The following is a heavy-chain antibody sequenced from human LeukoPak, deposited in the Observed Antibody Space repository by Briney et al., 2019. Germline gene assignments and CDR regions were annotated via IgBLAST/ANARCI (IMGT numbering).Heavy chain of an antibody. CDR2: IDPSSTYI. CDR3: TRGSYGDYEY. Sequence: GGSLRLSCAASGVTFSGYSMNWVRQAPGKGLEWVSSIDPSSTYIYYADSVKGRFTISRDNAQNSLYLQMISLRAEDTAVYYCTRGSYGDYEYWGQGTLVTVSS. D-gene: IGHD4-17*01. J-gene: IGHJ4*02. CDR1: GVTFSGYS. V-gene: IGHV3-21*01.